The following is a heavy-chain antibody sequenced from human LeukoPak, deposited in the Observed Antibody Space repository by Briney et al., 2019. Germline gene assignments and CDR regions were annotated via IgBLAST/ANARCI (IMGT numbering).Heavy chain of an antibody. CDR3: ARHSYCSGGSCYRGWFDP. V-gene: IGHV1-69*13. Sequence: GASVNVSCKASGGTFSSYAISWVRQAPGQGLEWMGGIIPIFGTANYAQKFQGRVTITADESTSTAYMELSSLRSEDTAVYYCARHSYCSGGSCYRGWFDPWGQGTLVTVSS. D-gene: IGHD2-15*01. CDR1: GGTFSSYA. CDR2: IIPIFGTA. J-gene: IGHJ5*02.